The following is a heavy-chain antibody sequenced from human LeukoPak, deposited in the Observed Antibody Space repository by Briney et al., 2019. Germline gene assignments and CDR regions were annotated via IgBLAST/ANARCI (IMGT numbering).Heavy chain of an antibody. J-gene: IGHJ4*02. V-gene: IGHV1-69*04. Sequence: ASVKVSCKASGGTFSSYAISWVRQAPGQGLEWMGRIIPILGIANYAQKFQGRVTITADKSTSTACMELSSLRSEDTAVYYCARVKKWELYDYWGQGTLVTVSS. CDR3: ARVKKWELYDY. CDR1: GGTFSSYA. D-gene: IGHD1-26*01. CDR2: IIPILGIA.